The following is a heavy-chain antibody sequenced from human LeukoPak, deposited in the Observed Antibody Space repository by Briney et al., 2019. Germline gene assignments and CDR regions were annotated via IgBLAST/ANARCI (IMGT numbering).Heavy chain of an antibody. CDR2: IYHSGST. V-gene: IGHV4-4*02. Sequence: PSGTLSLTCAVSGGSISSSNWWSWVRQPPGKGLEWIGEIYHSGSTNYNPSLKSRVTISVDKSKNQFSLKLSSVTAADTAVYYCARVLSLLPTYVDAAMVIEYYYYYMDVWGKGTTVTVSS. CDR3: ARVLSLLPTYVDAAMVIEYYYYYMDV. CDR1: GGSISSSNW. D-gene: IGHD5-18*01. J-gene: IGHJ6*03.